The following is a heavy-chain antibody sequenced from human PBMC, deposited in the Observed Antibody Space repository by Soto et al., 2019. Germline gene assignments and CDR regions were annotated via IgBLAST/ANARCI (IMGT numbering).Heavy chain of an antibody. CDR3: ASPYSGSPEAWGYYYGMDV. CDR2: INHSGNS. D-gene: IGHD1-26*01. J-gene: IGHJ6*02. Sequence: QVQLQQWGAGLLKPSETLSLTCAVYGGSFSGYYWSWIRQPPGKGLEWIGEINHSGNSNYNPSLKSRVTISVDTYKNQFSLKLSSVTAADTAVYYCASPYSGSPEAWGYYYGMDVWGQGTTVTVSS. CDR1: GGSFSGYY. V-gene: IGHV4-34*01.